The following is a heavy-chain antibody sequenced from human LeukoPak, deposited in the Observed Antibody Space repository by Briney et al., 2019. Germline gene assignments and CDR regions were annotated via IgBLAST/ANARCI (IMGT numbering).Heavy chain of an antibody. Sequence: PSETLSLTCTVSGGSISSSSYYWSWIRQPPGKGLEWIGYIYYSGSTNYNPSLKSRVTISVDTSKNQFSLKLSSVTAADTAVYYCASHRGSSGWTPFDYWGQGTLVTVSS. J-gene: IGHJ4*02. CDR2: IYYSGST. D-gene: IGHD6-19*01. CDR1: GGSISSSSYY. V-gene: IGHV4-61*05. CDR3: ASHRGSSGWTPFDY.